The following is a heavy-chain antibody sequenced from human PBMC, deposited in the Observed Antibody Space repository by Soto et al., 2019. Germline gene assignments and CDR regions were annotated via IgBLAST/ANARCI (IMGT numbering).Heavy chain of an antibody. J-gene: IGHJ4*02. V-gene: IGHV4-39*01. CDR1: GGSIISVSDY. CDR3: ERRIAVAGTVSQFDY. D-gene: IGHD6-19*01. Sequence: SETLSLTCTVGGGSIISVSDYWGCIRQTQGKGLEWIGSIFYTARNHYNPSLKSRVTMSVDTSKNQFSLKLSSVTAADTAMYYCERRIAVAGTVSQFDYWGQGSLVTVSS. CDR2: IFYTARN.